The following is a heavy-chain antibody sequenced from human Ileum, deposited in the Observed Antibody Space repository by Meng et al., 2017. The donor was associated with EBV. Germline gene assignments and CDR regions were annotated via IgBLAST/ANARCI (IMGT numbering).Heavy chain of an antibody. D-gene: IGHD3-9*01. CDR1: GGSVISNNW. CDR3: AKVSLTGTFYDH. CDR2: IFHIGST. V-gene: IGHV4-4*02. J-gene: IGHJ4*02. Sequence: QRQESGPRLVKPSGTPSRPFAVPGGSVISNNWWSWVRQPPGKGLEWIGEIFHIGSTNNSPSLKSRVTISVDNSKNQFSLSLTSVTAADTAIYYCAKVSLTGTFYDHWGQGILVTVSS.